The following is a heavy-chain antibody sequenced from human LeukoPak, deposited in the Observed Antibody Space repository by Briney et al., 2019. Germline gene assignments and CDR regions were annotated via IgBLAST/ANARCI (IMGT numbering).Heavy chain of an antibody. CDR3: ARVRNGYSYLFDP. CDR1: GGSISSYY. D-gene: IGHD5-18*01. J-gene: IGHJ5*02. Sequence: PSETLSLTCTVSGGSISSYYWSWIRQPPGKGLEWIGYIYYSGSTNYNPSLKSRVTILVDTSKNQFSLKLSSVTAADTAVYYCARVRNGYSYLFDPWGQGTLVTVSS. V-gene: IGHV4-59*01. CDR2: IYYSGST.